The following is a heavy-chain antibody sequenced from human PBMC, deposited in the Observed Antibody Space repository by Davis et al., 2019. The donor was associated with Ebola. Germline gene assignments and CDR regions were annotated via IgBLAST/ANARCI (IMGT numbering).Heavy chain of an antibody. CDR3: ARDTTMIVVVSYYYYNYGMDV. Sequence: AASVKVSCKASGYTFTTYDIHWVRQATGQGLEWMGWMNPNSENTGYAQKFQGRVTMTRSTSISTAYMELSSLRSEDTAVYYCARDTTMIVVVSYYYYNYGMDVWGQGTTVTVSS. CDR1: GYTFTTYD. CDR2: MNPNSENT. V-gene: IGHV1-8*01. J-gene: IGHJ6*02. D-gene: IGHD3-22*01.